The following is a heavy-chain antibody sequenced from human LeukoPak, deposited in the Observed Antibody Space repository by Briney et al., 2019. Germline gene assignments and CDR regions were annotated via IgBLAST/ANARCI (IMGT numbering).Heavy chain of an antibody. CDR3: ARGNSGYDSDYFDY. J-gene: IGHJ4*02. CDR2: ISYDGSNK. CDR1: GFTFSSYG. V-gene: IGHV3-30*03. D-gene: IGHD5-12*01. Sequence: PGGSLRLSCAASGFTFSSYGMHWVRPAPGKGLEWVAVISYDGSNKYYADSVKGRFTISRDNSKNTLYLQMNSLRAEDTAVYYCARGNSGYDSDYFDYWGQGTLVTVSS.